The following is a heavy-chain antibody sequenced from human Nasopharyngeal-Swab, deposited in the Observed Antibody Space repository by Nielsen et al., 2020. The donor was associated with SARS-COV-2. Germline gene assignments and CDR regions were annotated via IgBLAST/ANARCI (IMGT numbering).Heavy chain of an antibody. CDR2: IYHSGST. Sequence: SETLSLTCTVSGSSISSGYYWGWIRQPPGKGLEWIGSIYHSGSTYYNPSLKSRVTISVDTSKNQFSLKLSSVTAADTAVYYCAREGYGYGNNWFDPWGQGTLVTVSS. CDR3: AREGYGYGNNWFDP. V-gene: IGHV4-38-2*02. J-gene: IGHJ5*02. CDR1: GSSISSGYY. D-gene: IGHD5-18*01.